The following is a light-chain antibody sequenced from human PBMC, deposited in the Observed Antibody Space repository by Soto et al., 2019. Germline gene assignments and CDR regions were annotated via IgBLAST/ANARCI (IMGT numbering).Light chain of an antibody. CDR1: QSVSIK. Sequence: EIVMTRSPATLSVSPVEGAILSCIASQSVSIKLAWYQQKPGQAPRLIIYGAYSRATGITDRFSGSGSGTDFTLTIRRMENEDLAVYYCQQYGSSSINCGKGTRRAIK. CDR2: GAY. J-gene: IGKJ5*01. V-gene: IGKV3-20*01. CDR3: QQYGSSSIN.